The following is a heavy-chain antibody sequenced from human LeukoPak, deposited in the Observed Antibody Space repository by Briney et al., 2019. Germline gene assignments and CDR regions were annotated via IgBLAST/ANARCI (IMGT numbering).Heavy chain of an antibody. CDR2: IYSGGST. J-gene: IGHJ6*02. V-gene: IGHV3-66*01. D-gene: IGHD2-2*01. CDR3: ARASRYCSSTSCAYYGMDV. Sequence: GGSLRLSCAASGFTVSSNYMSWVRQAPGRGLEWVSVIYSGGSTYYADSVKGRFTISRDNSKNTLYLQMYSLRAEDTAVYYCARASRYCSSTSCAYYGMDVWGQGTTVTVSS. CDR1: GFTVSSNY.